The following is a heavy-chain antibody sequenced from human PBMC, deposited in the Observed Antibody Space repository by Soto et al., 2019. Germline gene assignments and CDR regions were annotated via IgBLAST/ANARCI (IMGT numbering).Heavy chain of an antibody. V-gene: IGHV3-23*01. Sequence: EVQLLESGGGLVQPGGSLRLSCAASGFTFSSYAMSWVRQAPGKGLEWVSAISGSGGSTYYADSVKGRFTISRANSKNTLYLQMNSLRAEDTAVYYCAKAAAPPLWLRLNYYYGMDVWGQGTTVTVSS. CDR1: GFTFSSYA. D-gene: IGHD3-16*01. J-gene: IGHJ6*02. CDR2: ISGSGGST. CDR3: AKAAAPPLWLRLNYYYGMDV.